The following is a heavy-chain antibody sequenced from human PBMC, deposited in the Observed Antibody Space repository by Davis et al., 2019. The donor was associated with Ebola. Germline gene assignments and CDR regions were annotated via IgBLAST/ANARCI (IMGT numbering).Heavy chain of an antibody. CDR3: ARGRYCSGGRCYSEFYYGMDV. V-gene: IGHV1-69*13. CDR1: GGTFSSDD. CDR2: IIPIFETA. D-gene: IGHD2-15*01. Sequence: SVKVSCKASGGTFSSDDITWVRQAPGQGLEWMGGIIPIFETANYAQKFQGRVTITADESTSTAYMELTSLKSEDTAVYYCARGRYCSGGRCYSEFYYGMDVWGQGTTVTVSS. J-gene: IGHJ6*02.